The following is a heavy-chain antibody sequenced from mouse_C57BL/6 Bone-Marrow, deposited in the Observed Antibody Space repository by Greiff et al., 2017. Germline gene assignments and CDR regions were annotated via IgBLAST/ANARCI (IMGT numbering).Heavy chain of an antibody. Sequence: EVKVEESGGGLVKPGGSLKLSCAASGFTFSDYGMHWVRQAPEKGLEWVAYISSGSSTIYYADTVKGRFTISRDNAKNTLFLQMTSLRSEDTAMYYCAMGSTWYFDVWGTGTTVTVSS. J-gene: IGHJ1*03. V-gene: IGHV5-17*01. D-gene: IGHD1-1*01. CDR1: GFTFSDYG. CDR3: AMGSTWYFDV. CDR2: ISSGSSTI.